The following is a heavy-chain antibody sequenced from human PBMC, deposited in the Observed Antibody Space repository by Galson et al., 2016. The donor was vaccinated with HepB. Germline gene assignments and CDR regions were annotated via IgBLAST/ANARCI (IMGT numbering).Heavy chain of an antibody. CDR1: GFTFDDYG. Sequence: SLRLSCAASGFTFDDYGMNWVRQAPGKGLEWVSGLNWNGGSTAYADSEKGRFTISRDNAKNSLYLQMNSLGAEDTALYYCARGNYVWGNYRYTLDYWGQGTLVTVSS. J-gene: IGHJ4*02. V-gene: IGHV3-20*04. D-gene: IGHD3-16*02. CDR3: ARGNYVWGNYRYTLDY. CDR2: LNWNGGST.